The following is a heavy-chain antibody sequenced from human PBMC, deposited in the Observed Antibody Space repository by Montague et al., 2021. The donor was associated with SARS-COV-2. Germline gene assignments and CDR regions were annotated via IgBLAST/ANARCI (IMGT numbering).Heavy chain of an antibody. V-gene: IGHV4-39*01. CDR3: ARRSSGGARYDY. CDR1: GGSIISTTYY. CDR2: IYYAGRT. J-gene: IGHJ4*02. Sequence: SETLSLTCTVSGGSIISTTYYWGWIRQPPGKGLEWIGSIYYAGRTYYNPSLKSRVTISIDTSKNQFYLDLTSATAADTAVYYCARRSSGGARYDYWAREPWSPSPQ. D-gene: IGHD2-15*01.